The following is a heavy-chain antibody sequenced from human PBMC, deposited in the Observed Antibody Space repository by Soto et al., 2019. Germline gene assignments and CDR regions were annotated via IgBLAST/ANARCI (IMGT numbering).Heavy chain of an antibody. CDR2: INAGNGNT. D-gene: IGHD2-21*02. CDR1: GYTITSDA. CDR3: AREYCGGDCSTTGYYYYGMDV. J-gene: IGHJ6*02. V-gene: IGHV1-3*01. Sequence: ASVNGSCKASGYTITSDAMDWVRQETGQRLEWMGWINAGNGNTKYSQKFQGRVTITRDTSASTAYMELSSLRSEDTAVYYCAREYCGGDCSTTGYYYYGMDVWGQGTTVTVSS.